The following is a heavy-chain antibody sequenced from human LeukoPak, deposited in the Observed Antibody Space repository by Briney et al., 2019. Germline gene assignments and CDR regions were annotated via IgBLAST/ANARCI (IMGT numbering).Heavy chain of an antibody. CDR2: ISGSGGST. J-gene: IGHJ4*02. CDR1: GFTFISYG. CDR3: AKSQGYFDY. V-gene: IGHV3-23*01. Sequence: PGGSLRLSCAASGFTFISYGMTWVRQAPGKGLEWVSAISGSGGSTFYADSVKGRFTISRDNSKNTVYLQMHSLRAEDTAVYYCAKSQGYFDYWGQGTLVTVSS.